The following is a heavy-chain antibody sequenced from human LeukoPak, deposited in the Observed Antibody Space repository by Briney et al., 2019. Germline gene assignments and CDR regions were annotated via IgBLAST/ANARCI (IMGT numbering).Heavy chain of an antibody. D-gene: IGHD6-19*01. CDR1: GYTFTGYY. J-gene: IGHJ6*03. Sequence: ASVKVSCKASGYTFTGYYMHWVRQAPGQGLEGMGWINPNSGGTNYAQKFQGRVTMTRDTSISTAYMELSRLRSDDTAVYYCARGPGIAVADYYYYYYMDVWGKGTTVTVSS. CDR2: INPNSGGT. V-gene: IGHV1-2*02. CDR3: ARGPGIAVADYYYYYYMDV.